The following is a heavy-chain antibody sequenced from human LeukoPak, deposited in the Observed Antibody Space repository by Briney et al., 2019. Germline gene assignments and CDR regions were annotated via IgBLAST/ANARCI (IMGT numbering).Heavy chain of an antibody. V-gene: IGHV3-48*02. Sequence: GGSLILSCAASGFSFSSYSINWVRQTPGKGLEWISYIDSSGTTIYYADSVKGRFTISRDNVKNSLYLQMDSLRDEDTAVYHCARMDRGAYNSPYYLDYWGQGTLVTVSS. CDR1: GFSFSSYS. D-gene: IGHD5-24*01. CDR3: ARMDRGAYNSPYYLDY. J-gene: IGHJ4*02. CDR2: IDSSGTTI.